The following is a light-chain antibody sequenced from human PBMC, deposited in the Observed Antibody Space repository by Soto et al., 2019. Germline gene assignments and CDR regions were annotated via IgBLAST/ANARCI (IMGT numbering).Light chain of an antibody. CDR3: QAWDSSTAHVV. V-gene: IGLV3-1*01. CDR2: QDS. CDR1: KLGDKY. J-gene: IGLJ2*01. Sequence: SYELTQPPSVSVSPGQQASITCSGDKLGDKYACWYQQKPGQSPVLVIYQDSKRPSGIPERFSGSNSGNTATLTISGTQAMDEADYYCQAWDSSTAHVVFGGGTKLTVL.